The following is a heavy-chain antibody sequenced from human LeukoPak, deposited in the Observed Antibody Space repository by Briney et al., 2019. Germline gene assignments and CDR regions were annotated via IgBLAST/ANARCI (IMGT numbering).Heavy chain of an antibody. J-gene: IGHJ4*02. CDR3: ARGPDYYDGSGYRFDY. CDR1: GDSISSYY. V-gene: IGHV4-4*07. D-gene: IGHD3-22*01. Sequence: PSETLSLTCTVSGDSISSYYWNWIRQPAGKGLEWIGRIYTSGRTNYNPSLKSRVTMSMDTSKNQFSLKLSSVTAADTAVYYCARGPDYYDGSGYRFDYWGQGTLVTVSS. CDR2: IYTSGRT.